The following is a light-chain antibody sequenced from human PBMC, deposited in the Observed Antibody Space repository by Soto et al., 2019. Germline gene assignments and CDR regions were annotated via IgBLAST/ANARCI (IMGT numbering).Light chain of an antibody. CDR2: DAS. V-gene: IGKV3-11*01. CDR3: QHYGTSLT. J-gene: IGKJ4*01. CDR1: PSVSNS. Sequence: ESVLTQSPATLSLSPGERATLSCRASPSVSNSLAWYQHKPGQAPRLLIYDASNRATGVPTRFSGSGSGTDFTLTISSLEPEDFAVYYCQHYGTSLTFGGGTKVEI.